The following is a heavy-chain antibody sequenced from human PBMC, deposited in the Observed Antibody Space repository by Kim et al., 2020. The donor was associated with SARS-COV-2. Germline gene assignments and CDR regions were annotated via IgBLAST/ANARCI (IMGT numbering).Heavy chain of an antibody. D-gene: IGHD2-2*01. Sequence: SLKSRVTISVDTSKNQFSLKLSSVTAADTAVYYCARFTRKPAAILDWFDPWGQGTLVTVSS. CDR3: ARFTRKPAAILDWFDP. J-gene: IGHJ5*02. V-gene: IGHV4-31*02.